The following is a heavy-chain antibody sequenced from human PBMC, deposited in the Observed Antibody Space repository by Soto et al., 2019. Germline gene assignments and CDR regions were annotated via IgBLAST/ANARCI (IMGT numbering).Heavy chain of an antibody. CDR1: GFTFINYG. D-gene: IGHD2-2*01. CDR3: AKGKNIVVGPGVIDY. J-gene: IGHJ4*02. Sequence: GGSLRLSCATSGFTFINYGMHWVRLAPGKGLEWVAVTRHDGTNKYYADSVEGRCTISRDNSKNTVHLQMNSLRGEDTAVYYCAKGKNIVVGPGVIDYWGQGTVVTVSS. CDR2: TRHDGTNK. V-gene: IGHV3-33*06.